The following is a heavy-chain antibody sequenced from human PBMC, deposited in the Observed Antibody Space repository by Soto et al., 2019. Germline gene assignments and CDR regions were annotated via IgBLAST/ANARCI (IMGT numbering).Heavy chain of an antibody. CDR3: VKDLYPGSGVDY. V-gene: IGHV3-30*18. CDR2: ISYDGSNK. Sequence: LILSGAASGFSFSIYRMRCLRQAPVNGVWGVAVISYDGSNKYYEDSVKGRFTIYRDNSKNTQYLQKNSQRAEDTAEYYCVKDLYPGSGVDYWGQGTLVTVSS. CDR1: GFSFSIYR. J-gene: IGHJ4*02.